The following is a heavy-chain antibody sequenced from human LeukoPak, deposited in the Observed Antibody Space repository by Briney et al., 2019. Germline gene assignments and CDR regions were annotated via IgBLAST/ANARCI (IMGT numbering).Heavy chain of an antibody. V-gene: IGHV1-18*01. D-gene: IGHD6-13*01. CDR2: ISAYNGNA. J-gene: IGHJ4*02. CDR3: TRPHSSSWYGY. Sequence: ASVKVSCKASGYTFTSYGISWVRQASGQGLEWMGWISAYNGNANYAQKLQGGVTMTTDTSTSTAYMELRSLRSDHTAVYYCTRPHSSSWYGYGGQGTLLTVSS. CDR1: GYTFTSYG.